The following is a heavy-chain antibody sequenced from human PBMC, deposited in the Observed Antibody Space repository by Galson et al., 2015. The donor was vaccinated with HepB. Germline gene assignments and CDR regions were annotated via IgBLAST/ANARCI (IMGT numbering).Heavy chain of an antibody. J-gene: IGHJ4*02. CDR3: ARGGTGSDY. CDR1: GYTFTSYV. Sequence: SVKVSCKASGYTFTSYVISWVRQAPGQGLEWLGRISGYNGHTNYAQNLQNKVTMTTDTSTSMAYLELRRLKSDDTAIYYCARGGTGSDYWGQGTLVTVSS. D-gene: IGHD6-19*01. CDR2: ISGYNGHT. V-gene: IGHV1-18*04.